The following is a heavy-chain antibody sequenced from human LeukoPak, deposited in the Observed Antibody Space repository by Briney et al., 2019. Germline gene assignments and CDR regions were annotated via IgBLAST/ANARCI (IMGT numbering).Heavy chain of an antibody. V-gene: IGHV3-7*04. CDR3: GGRGFYFDI. D-gene: IGHD2/OR15-2a*01. CDR1: GFTLNSYW. CDR2: IKQDGSEK. J-gene: IGHJ3*02. Sequence: GSLRLSCAASGFTLNSYWMSWVRQAPGEGLEWVANIKQDGSEKNHVDSVKGRITNSRDNVKNSLYLQMNSVRAEDTGVYYGGGRGFYFDIWGQGTMVTVSS.